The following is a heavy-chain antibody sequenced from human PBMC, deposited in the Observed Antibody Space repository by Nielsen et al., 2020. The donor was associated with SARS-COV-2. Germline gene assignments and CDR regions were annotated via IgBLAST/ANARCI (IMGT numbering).Heavy chain of an antibody. D-gene: IGHD6-13*01. CDR2: INPDGSEK. Sequence: WIRQPPGKGLEWVADINPDGSEKFYVDSVKGRFTISRDNSKNTLYLQMNSLRAEDTAVYYCAKGGRSSSWRPYYYGMDVWGQGTTVTVSS. V-gene: IGHV3-7*01. CDR3: AKGGRSSSWRPYYYGMDV. J-gene: IGHJ6*02.